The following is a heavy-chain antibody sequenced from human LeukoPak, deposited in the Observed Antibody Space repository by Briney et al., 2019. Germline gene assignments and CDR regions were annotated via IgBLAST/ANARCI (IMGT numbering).Heavy chain of an antibody. CDR3: ARDFVYYGSGISYAFDI. V-gene: IGHV3-30*02. J-gene: IGHJ3*02. D-gene: IGHD3-10*01. Sequence: GGSLRLSCAASGFTFSSYGMHWVRQAPGKGLEWVAFIRYDGSNKYYADSVKGRFTISRDNSKNTLYLQMNSLRAEDTAVYYCARDFVYYGSGISYAFDIWGQGTMVTVSS. CDR1: GFTFSSYG. CDR2: IRYDGSNK.